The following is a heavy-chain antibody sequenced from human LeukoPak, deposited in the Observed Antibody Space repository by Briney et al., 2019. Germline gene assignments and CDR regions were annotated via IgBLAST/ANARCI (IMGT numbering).Heavy chain of an antibody. J-gene: IGHJ4*02. CDR2: ISGSGGST. CDR3: AKDTYSGSYYDY. Sequence: GGSLRLSCAASGFTFSSYDMSWVRQAPGKGLEWVSAISGSGGSTYYADSVKGRFTISRDNSKNTLYLQMNNLRAEDTAVYYCAKDTYSGSYYDYWGQGTLVAVSS. CDR1: GFTFSSYD. V-gene: IGHV3-23*01. D-gene: IGHD1-26*01.